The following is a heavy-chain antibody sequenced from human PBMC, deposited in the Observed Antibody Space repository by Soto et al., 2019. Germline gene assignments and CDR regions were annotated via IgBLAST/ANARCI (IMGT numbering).Heavy chain of an antibody. CDR2: IYYSGSP. D-gene: IGHD4-17*01. J-gene: IGHJ4*02. V-gene: IGHV4-59*08. CDR1: GGSISSYY. Sequence: QVQLQESGPGLVKPSETLSLTCTVSGGSISSYYWSWIRQPPGKGLEWIGYIYYSGSPNYNPSLKSRVTISVATSKNQSSLKLSSVTAADTAVYYCARRYGDYFDYWGQGTLVTVSS. CDR3: ARRYGDYFDY.